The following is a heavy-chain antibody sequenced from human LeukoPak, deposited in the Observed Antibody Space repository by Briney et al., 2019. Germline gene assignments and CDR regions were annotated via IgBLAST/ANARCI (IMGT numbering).Heavy chain of an antibody. CDR3: VKDIHYYGSGNYYNGYFDY. J-gene: IGHJ4*02. CDR2: ISSNGGST. V-gene: IGHV3-64D*09. D-gene: IGHD3-10*01. CDR1: GFSFSNYA. Sequence: GGSLRLSCSASGFSFSNYAMHWVRQAPGKGLEYVSAISSNGGSTYYADSVKGRLTISRDNSKNTLYLQVSSLRAEDTAVYYCVKDIHYYGSGNYYNGYFDYWGQGTLVTVSS.